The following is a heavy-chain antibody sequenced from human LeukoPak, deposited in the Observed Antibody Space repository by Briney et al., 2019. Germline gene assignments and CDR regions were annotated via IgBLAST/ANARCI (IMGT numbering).Heavy chain of an antibody. CDR2: IRYDGSNK. D-gene: IGHD4-23*01. CDR1: GYSFCSYG. V-gene: IGHV3-30*02. CDR3: AKFNGGNSDGWFDP. J-gene: IGHJ5*02. Sequence: GGSLRVSCAAPGYSFCSYGMHWVRQAPGKGLEWVAFIRYDGSNKYYADSVKGRFTISRDNSKNTLYLQMNSLRAEDTAVYYCAKFNGGNSDGWFDPWGQGTLVTVSS.